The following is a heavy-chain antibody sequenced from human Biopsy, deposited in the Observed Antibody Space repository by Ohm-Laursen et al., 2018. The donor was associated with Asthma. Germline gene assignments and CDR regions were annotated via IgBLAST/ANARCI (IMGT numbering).Heavy chain of an antibody. CDR1: GYSLADLS. CDR3: ASDFPKDYVRYNFQF. D-gene: IGHD1-1*01. V-gene: IGHV1-24*01. J-gene: IGHJ4*02. CDR2: HDHEEGGT. Sequence: GSSLKASCKISGYSLADLSMHCVRQAPGQGLEWMGGHDHEEGGTVNARRFQGRVTMPEDTSTDTAYMELSSLSSDDTAVYYCASDFPKDYVRYNFQFWGQGTLVTVSS.